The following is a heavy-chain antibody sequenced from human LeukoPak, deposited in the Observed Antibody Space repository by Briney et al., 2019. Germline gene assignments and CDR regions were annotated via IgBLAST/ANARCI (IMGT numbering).Heavy chain of an antibody. J-gene: IGHJ4*02. CDR1: GGSISSGDYY. Sequence: SQTLSLTCTVSGGSISSGDYYWSWIRQPPGKGLEWIGYIYYSGSTYYNPSPKSRVTISVDTSKNQFSLKLSSVTAADTAVYYCARDPTNIVATIGGYWGQGTLATVSS. D-gene: IGHD5-12*01. V-gene: IGHV4-30-4*01. CDR3: ARDPTNIVATIGGY. CDR2: IYYSGST.